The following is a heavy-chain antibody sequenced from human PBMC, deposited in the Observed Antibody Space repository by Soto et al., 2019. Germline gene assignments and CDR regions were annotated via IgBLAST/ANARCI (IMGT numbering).Heavy chain of an antibody. CDR3: ARDLAAVTTIGWFDP. CDR1: GYTFTSYA. V-gene: IGHV1-3*01. J-gene: IGHJ5*02. Sequence: ASVKVSCKASGYTFTSYAMHWVRQAPGQRLEWMGWINAGNGNTKYSQKFQGRVTITRDTSASTAYMELSSLRSEDTAVYYCARDLAAVTTIGWFDPWGQGTLVTVSS. CDR2: INAGNGNT. D-gene: IGHD4-17*01.